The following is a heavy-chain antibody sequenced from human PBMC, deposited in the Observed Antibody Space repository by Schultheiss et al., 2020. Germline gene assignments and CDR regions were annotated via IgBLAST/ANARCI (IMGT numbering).Heavy chain of an antibody. J-gene: IGHJ6*04. CDR2: TYYRSTWYY. D-gene: IGHD6-6*01. Sequence: SQTLSLTCAISGDSVSSNSASWNWIRQSPSRGLEWLARTYYRSTWYYDYAVSVKSRIIINPDTSKNQFSLQLSSVTPEDTAIYYCARDHNVIAASSTSYYYYGLDVWGKGTTVNVSS. CDR3: ARDHNVIAASSTSYYYYGLDV. V-gene: IGHV6-1*01. CDR1: GDSVSSNSAS.